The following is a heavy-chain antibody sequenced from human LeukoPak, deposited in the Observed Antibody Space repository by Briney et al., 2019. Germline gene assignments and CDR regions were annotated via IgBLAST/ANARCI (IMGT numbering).Heavy chain of an antibody. V-gene: IGHV4-31*03. Sequence: PSETLSLTCTVSGGSISSGGYYWSWIRQHPGKGLEWIGYIYYSGSTYYNPSLKSRVTISVDTSKNQFSLKLSSVTAADTAVYYCARVPPCSGGSCYGVFDYWGQGTLVTVSS. D-gene: IGHD2-15*01. CDR1: GGSISSGGYY. CDR3: ARVPPCSGGSCYGVFDY. CDR2: IYYSGST. J-gene: IGHJ4*02.